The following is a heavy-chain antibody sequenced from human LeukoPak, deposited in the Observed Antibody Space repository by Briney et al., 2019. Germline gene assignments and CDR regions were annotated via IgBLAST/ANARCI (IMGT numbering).Heavy chain of an antibody. V-gene: IGHV1-8*01. Sequence: ASVTVSCKASGYTFTTYDINWVRQAPGQGLEWMGWMNPNSGNTGYAQKFHGRVTMTRNTSISTAYMELSSLRSEDTAVYYCARMSYYDSSGDNWFDPWGQGTLVTVSS. D-gene: IGHD3-22*01. J-gene: IGHJ5*02. CDR3: ARMSYYDSSGDNWFDP. CDR2: MNPNSGNT. CDR1: GYTFTTYD.